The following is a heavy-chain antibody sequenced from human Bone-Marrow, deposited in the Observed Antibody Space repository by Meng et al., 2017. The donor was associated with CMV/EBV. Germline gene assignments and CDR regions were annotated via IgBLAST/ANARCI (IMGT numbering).Heavy chain of an antibody. V-gene: IGHV3-21*01. CDR2: ISSSSSYI. CDR1: GFTVSSNY. Sequence: GESLKISCAASGFTVSSNYMSWVRQAPGKGLEWVSSISSSSSYIYYADSVKGRFTISRDNAKNSLYLQMNSLRAEDTAVYYCAREDTIFGVVIGAFDIWGQGTMVTVSS. D-gene: IGHD3-3*01. J-gene: IGHJ3*02. CDR3: AREDTIFGVVIGAFDI.